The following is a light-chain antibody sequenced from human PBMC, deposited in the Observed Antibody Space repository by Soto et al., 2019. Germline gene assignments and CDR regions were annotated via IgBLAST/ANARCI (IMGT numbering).Light chain of an antibody. CDR2: VNSGGSH. V-gene: IGLV4-69*01. J-gene: IGLJ7*01. CDR1: SGHSNYA. CDR3: QTWGTGSAIVV. Sequence: QPVLTLWPSASASLGASVKLTCTLSSGHSNYAIAWHQQQPEKGPRYLMKVNSGGSHIKGDGIPDRFSGSSSGAERYLFISSLQSEDEADYYCQTWGTGSAIVVFGGGTQLTVL.